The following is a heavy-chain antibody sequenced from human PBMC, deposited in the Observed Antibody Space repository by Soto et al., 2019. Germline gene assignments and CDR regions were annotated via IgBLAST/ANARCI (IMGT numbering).Heavy chain of an antibody. V-gene: IGHV5-51*01. J-gene: IGHJ4*02. D-gene: IGHD3-10*01. CDR1: GYSFTSYW. Sequence: PGESLKISCKGSGYSFTSYWIGWVRQMPGKGLEWMGIIYPGDSDTRYSPSFQGQVTISADKSISTAYLQWSSLKASDTAMYYCARLSRGSGSYYRPADYWGQGTLVPVSP. CDR3: ARLSRGSGSYYRPADY. CDR2: IYPGDSDT.